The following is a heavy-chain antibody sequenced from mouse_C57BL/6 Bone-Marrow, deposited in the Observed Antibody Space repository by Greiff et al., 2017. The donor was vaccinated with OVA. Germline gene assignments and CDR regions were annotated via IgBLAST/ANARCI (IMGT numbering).Heavy chain of an antibody. CDR2: ISDGGSYT. Sequence: EVNVVESGGGLVKPGGSLKLSCAASGFTFSSYAMSWVRQTPEKRLEWVATISDGGSYTYYPDNVKGRFTISRDNAKNNLYLQMSHLKSEDTAMYYCARRFFYAMDYWGQGTSVTVSS. J-gene: IGHJ4*01. CDR1: GFTFSSYA. CDR3: ARRFFYAMDY. V-gene: IGHV5-4*03.